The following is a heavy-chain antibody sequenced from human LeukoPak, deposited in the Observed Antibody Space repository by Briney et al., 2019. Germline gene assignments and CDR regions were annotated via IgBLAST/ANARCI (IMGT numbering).Heavy chain of an antibody. D-gene: IGHD6-13*01. J-gene: IGHJ4*02. CDR2: ISSSRSYI. CDR3: AGFIAAPYYFDY. Sequence: GGSLRLSCAASGFTFSSYSMNWVRQAPGKGLEWVSFISSSRSYIYYADSVKGRFTISRDNAKNSLYLQMNSLRAEDTAVYYCAGFIAAPYYFDYWGRGTLVTVSS. CDR1: GFTFSSYS. V-gene: IGHV3-21*01.